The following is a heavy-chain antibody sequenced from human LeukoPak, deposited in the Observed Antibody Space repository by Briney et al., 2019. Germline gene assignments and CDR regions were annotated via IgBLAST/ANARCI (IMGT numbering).Heavy chain of an antibody. J-gene: IGHJ5*02. CDR1: GGSISSYY. Sequence: SETLSLTCTVSGGSISSYYWSWIRQPPGKGLEWIGYIYYSGSTNYNPSLKSRVTISVDTSKNQFSLKLSSVTAADTAVYYCARDNSHYYGSGSSNWFDPWGQGTLVTASS. CDR2: IYYSGST. CDR3: ARDNSHYYGSGSSNWFDP. D-gene: IGHD3-10*01. V-gene: IGHV4-59*01.